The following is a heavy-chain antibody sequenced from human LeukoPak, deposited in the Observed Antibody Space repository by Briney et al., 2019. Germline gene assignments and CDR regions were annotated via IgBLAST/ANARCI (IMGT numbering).Heavy chain of an antibody. CDR2: MYYSGSN. Sequence: SETLSLTCTVSGGSISSDYWSCIRQPPGKGLEWIGSMYYSGSNNYKPSLKSRVTISVDTSKNQFSLKLSSVTAANTAVYYCARHAYYYDRSGSYEAFDIWGQGAMVTVSS. CDR1: GGSISSDY. V-gene: IGHV4-59*08. J-gene: IGHJ3*02. CDR3: ARHAYYYDRSGSYEAFDI. D-gene: IGHD3-22*01.